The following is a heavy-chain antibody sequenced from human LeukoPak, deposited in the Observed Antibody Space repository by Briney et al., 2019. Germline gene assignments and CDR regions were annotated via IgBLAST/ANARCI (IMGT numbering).Heavy chain of an antibody. V-gene: IGHV4-4*02. J-gene: IGHJ4*02. Sequence: SETLSLTCTVSGGSISSSNWWSWVRQPPGKRLEWIGEIYHSGSTNYNPSLKSRVTISVDKSKNQFSLKLSSVTAADTAVYYCARVLVGATLPYFDYWGQGTLVTVSS. D-gene: IGHD1-26*01. CDR2: IYHSGST. CDR1: GGSISSSNW. CDR3: ARVLVGATLPYFDY.